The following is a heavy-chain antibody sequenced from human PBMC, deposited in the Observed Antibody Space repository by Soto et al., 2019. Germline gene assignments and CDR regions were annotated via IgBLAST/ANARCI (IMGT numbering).Heavy chain of an antibody. Sequence: GGSLTLSCASTGFTVRSNYMSWVRQAPGTGLEWISIIYSAGNTYYADSVKGRFTISRDNSKNTLYLQMNSLGAEDTAVYYCARDFVVGGPTINYYYGMDVWGQGT. D-gene: IGHD1-26*01. CDR2: IYSAGNT. V-gene: IGHV3-66*01. J-gene: IGHJ6*02. CDR1: GFTVRSNY. CDR3: ARDFVVGGPTINYYYGMDV.